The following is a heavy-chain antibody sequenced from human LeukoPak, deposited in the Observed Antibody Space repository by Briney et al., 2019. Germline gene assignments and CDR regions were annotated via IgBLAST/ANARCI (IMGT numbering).Heavy chain of an antibody. J-gene: IGHJ4*02. D-gene: IGHD1-26*01. Sequence: PGGSLRLSCAASGFTSSNNAMSWVRQAPGKGLEWVSGISGSASNTYYADSVKGRFTISRDNSKNTLYLQMNSLRAEDTAVYYCAKEGGSYYLHPLDNWGQGTLVTVSS. CDR2: ISGSASNT. CDR3: AKEGGSYYLHPLDN. V-gene: IGHV3-23*01. CDR1: GFTSSNNA.